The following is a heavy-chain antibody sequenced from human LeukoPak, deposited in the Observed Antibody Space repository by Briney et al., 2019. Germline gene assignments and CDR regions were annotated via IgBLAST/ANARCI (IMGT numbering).Heavy chain of an antibody. Sequence: GASVKVSCKAAGYTFTAYYIHWVRQAPGQGLEWMGWISPNSGGTDYAQKFQGRVTMTRDTSISTAYVELSSLTSDDTAVYYCAIQPWGSGPNWYFGLWGRVALVTVSS. CDR3: AIQPWGSGPNWYFGL. CDR2: ISPNSGGT. D-gene: IGHD3-16*01. V-gene: IGHV1-2*02. CDR1: GYTFTAYY. J-gene: IGHJ2*01.